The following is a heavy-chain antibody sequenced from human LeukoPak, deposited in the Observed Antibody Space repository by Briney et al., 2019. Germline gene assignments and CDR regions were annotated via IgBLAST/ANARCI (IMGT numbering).Heavy chain of an antibody. J-gene: IGHJ4*02. D-gene: IGHD1-26*01. Sequence: PGGSLRLSCAASGFTFDDYGMSWVRQAPGKGLEWVSGINWNGDSATYVDSVKGRFTISRDNAKNSLYLQMNSLRAEDTALYYCARQRTYSGTYYFDYWGQGILVTVSS. CDR2: INWNGDSA. CDR1: GFTFDDYG. V-gene: IGHV3-20*04. CDR3: ARQRTYSGTYYFDY.